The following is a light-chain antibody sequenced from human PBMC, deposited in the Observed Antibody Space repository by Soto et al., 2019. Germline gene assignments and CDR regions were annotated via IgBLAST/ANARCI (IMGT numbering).Light chain of an antibody. CDR3: QQYNNWPLYT. J-gene: IGKJ2*01. CDR1: QTIGSN. CDR2: DAS. V-gene: IGKV3-15*01. Sequence: EIVMTQSPVTLSVSPGERATLSCRASQTIGSNLAWYQHKPGQAPRLLIYDASTRATGIAARFSGSGSGTEFTLTISSLQSEDFAVYSCQQYNNWPLYTFGQGTKLEIK.